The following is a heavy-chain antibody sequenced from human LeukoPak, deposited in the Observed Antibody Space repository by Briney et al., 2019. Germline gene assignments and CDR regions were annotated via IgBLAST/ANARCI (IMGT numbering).Heavy chain of an antibody. J-gene: IGHJ4*02. D-gene: IGHD3-3*01. CDR3: ASTVYDFWSGYYTRPFDY. Sequence: PSETLSLTCAVYGGSFSGYYWSWIRQPPGKGLEWIGEINHSGSAHYNPSLKSRVTISVDTSKNQFSLKLSSVTAADTAVYYCASTVYDFWSGYYTRPFDYWGQGTLVTVSS. CDR2: INHSGSA. V-gene: IGHV4-34*01. CDR1: GGSFSGYY.